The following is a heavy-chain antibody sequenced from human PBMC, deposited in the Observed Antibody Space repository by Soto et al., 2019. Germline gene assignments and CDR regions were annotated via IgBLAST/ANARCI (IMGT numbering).Heavy chain of an antibody. CDR1: GFTFSRDW. D-gene: IGHD3-10*02. Sequence: EVQLVESGGGLVQPGGSLRLSCAASGFTFSRDWMHWVRQSPGKGLVWVSRIKGDGTITNYADSVKGRFTSSRDNAKNTVYLQLNSLTTEDTAVYYCARGCLGNYYNDDWGQGTLVSVSS. V-gene: IGHV3-74*01. CDR2: IKGDGTIT. J-gene: IGHJ4*02. CDR3: ARGCLGNYYNDD.